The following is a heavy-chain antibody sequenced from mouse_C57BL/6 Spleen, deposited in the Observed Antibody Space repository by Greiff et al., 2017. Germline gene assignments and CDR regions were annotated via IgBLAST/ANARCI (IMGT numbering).Heavy chain of an antibody. CDR2: INPSTGGT. V-gene: IGHV1-42*01. CDR3: ASQLGRGDY. J-gene: IGHJ2*01. D-gene: IGHD4-1*02. CDR1: GYSFTGYY. Sequence: VQLQQSGPELVKPGASVKISCKASGYSFTGYYMNWVKQSPEKSLEWIGEINPSTGGTTYNQKFKAKATLTVDKSSSTAYMQLKSLTSEDSAVYYCASQLGRGDYWGQGTTLTVSS.